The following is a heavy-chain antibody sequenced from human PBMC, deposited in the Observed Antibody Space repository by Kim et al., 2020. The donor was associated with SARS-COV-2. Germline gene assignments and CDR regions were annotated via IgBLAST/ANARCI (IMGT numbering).Heavy chain of an antibody. CDR1: GFTFSSYA. D-gene: IGHD2-2*01. V-gene: IGHV3-30-3*01. CDR2: ISYDGSNK. J-gene: IGHJ6*02. CDR3: ARDPDIVVVPAAPFSDHYGMDV. Sequence: GGSLRLSCAASGFTFSSYAMHWVRQAPGKGLEWVAVISYDGSNKYYADSVKGRFTISRDNSKNTLYLQMNSLRAEDTAVYYCARDPDIVVVPAAPFSDHYGMDVWGQGTTVTVSS.